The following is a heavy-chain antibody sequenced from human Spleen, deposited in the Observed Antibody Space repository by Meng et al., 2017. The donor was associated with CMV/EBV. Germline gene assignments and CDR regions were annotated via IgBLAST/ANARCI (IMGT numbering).Heavy chain of an antibody. CDR1: GFTFSSYA. CDR3: SRTLRYPNALDI. CDR2: ISSGSGTI. Sequence: GESLKISCAASGFTFSSYAMSWVRQAPGKGLEWLSYISSGSGTISYADSVKGRFTISRDNAKNSLYLQMNGLRAEDTAVYYCSRTLRYPNALDIWGQGTMVTVSS. J-gene: IGHJ3*02. D-gene: IGHD1-1*01. V-gene: IGHV3-48*04.